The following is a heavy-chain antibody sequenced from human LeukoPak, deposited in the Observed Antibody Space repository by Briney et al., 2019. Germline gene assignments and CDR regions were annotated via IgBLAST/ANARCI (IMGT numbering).Heavy chain of an antibody. CDR2: IDGSGGRI. CDR1: EFSLSSYE. D-gene: IGHD3-10*01. J-gene: IGHJ3*02. V-gene: IGHV3-48*03. CDR3: AREKIAVFGDAFDI. Sequence: GGSLRLSCVVAEFSLSSYEMNWVRQTPGKGLEWLTYIDGSGGRIVYADSVKGRFTVSRDNAKNPLYLQMNSLRAEDTAIYYCAREKIAVFGDAFDIWGQGTRVTVSS.